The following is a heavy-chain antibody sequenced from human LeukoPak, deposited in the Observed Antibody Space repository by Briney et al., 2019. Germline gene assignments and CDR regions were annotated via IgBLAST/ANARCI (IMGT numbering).Heavy chain of an antibody. J-gene: IGHJ4*02. V-gene: IGHV3-53*01. Sequence: GGSLRLSCAASGFTVSNNYMNWVRQAPGKGLEWISIIYSGGNTYYADSVKGRFTISRDNPKNTLYLQMNSLRVEDTAVYYCALYSGNYRAFDYWGQGTLVTVSS. D-gene: IGHD1-26*01. CDR2: IYSGGNT. CDR3: ALYSGNYRAFDY. CDR1: GFTVSNNY.